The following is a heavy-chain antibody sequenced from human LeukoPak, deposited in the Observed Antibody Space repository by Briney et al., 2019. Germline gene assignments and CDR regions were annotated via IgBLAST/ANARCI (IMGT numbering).Heavy chain of an antibody. J-gene: IGHJ3*02. V-gene: IGHV4-28*01. Sequence: PSETLSLTCAVSGYSISSSNWWGWIRQPPGKGLEWIGYIYYSGSTYYNPSLKSRVTMSVDTSKNQFSLKLSSVTAVDTAVYYCARIDYGSENSGAFDIWGQGTMVTVSS. D-gene: IGHD3-10*01. CDR1: GYSISSSNW. CDR3: ARIDYGSENSGAFDI. CDR2: IYYSGST.